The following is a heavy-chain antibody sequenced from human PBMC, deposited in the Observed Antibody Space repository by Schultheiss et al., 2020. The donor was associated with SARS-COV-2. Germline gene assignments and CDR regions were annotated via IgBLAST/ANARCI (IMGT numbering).Heavy chain of an antibody. CDR3: ARESSGWRRYFDY. CDR1: GFTVSSNY. V-gene: IGHV3-53*05. J-gene: IGHJ4*02. D-gene: IGHD6-19*01. Sequence: GGSLRLSCAASGFTVSSNYMSWVRQAPGKGLEWVSAISGSGGSTYYADSVKGRFTISRDNSKNTLYLQMNSLRAEDTAVYYCARESSGWRRYFDYWGQGTLVTVSS. CDR2: ISGSGGST.